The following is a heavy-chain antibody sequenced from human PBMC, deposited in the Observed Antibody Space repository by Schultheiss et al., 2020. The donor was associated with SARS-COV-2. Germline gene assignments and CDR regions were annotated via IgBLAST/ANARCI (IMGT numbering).Heavy chain of an antibody. CDR1: GFTFDDYA. CDR3: AKDLKTYYDFWRTTRGRVGSYGMDV. J-gene: IGHJ6*02. CDR2: IKCDGSEK. Sequence: GGSLRLSCAASGFTFDDYAIHWVRQAPGKGLEWLAVIKCDGSEKFYVDSVKGRLTISRDNAKKSFSLQVHSLRAEDTAVYYCAKDLKTYYDFWRTTRGRVGSYGMDVWGQGTTVTVAS. D-gene: IGHD3-3*01. V-gene: IGHV3-52*01.